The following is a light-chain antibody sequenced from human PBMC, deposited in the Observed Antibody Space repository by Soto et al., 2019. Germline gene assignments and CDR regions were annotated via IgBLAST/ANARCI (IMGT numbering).Light chain of an antibody. CDR2: DAS. CDR1: QSVSRY. CDR3: QQYNMWTGT. Sequence: EIVLTQSPATLSLSPGERATLSCRASQSVSRYLAWFQQKPGQAPRLLIYDASTRATGIPARFSGSGSGTEFTLTISSLQSEDFAVYYCQQYNMWTGTFGPGTKVDI. V-gene: IGKV3-15*01. J-gene: IGKJ3*01.